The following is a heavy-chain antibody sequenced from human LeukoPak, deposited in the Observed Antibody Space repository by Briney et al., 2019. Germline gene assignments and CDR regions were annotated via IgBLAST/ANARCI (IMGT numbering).Heavy chain of an antibody. CDR3: ARAPSEIGGYYPEYFRH. CDR2: IKSDGSS. Sequence: GGSLRLSCAASGFTFSSYWMHWVRQAPGKGLVWVSRIKSDGSSNYADSVKGRFTISGDNAKNTVSLQMNSLRAEDTGVYYCARAPSEIGGYYPEYFRHWGQGTLVTVSS. V-gene: IGHV3-74*01. CDR1: GFTFSSYW. J-gene: IGHJ1*01. D-gene: IGHD3-22*01.